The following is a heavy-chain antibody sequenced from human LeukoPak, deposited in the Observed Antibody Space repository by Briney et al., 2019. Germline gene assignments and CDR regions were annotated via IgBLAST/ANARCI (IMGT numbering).Heavy chain of an antibody. CDR2: IYSGGTT. CDR1: GFTVSNNY. CDR3: ARGFARGFDY. J-gene: IGHJ4*02. Sequence: GGSLRLSCAASGFTVSNNYMSWVRQAPGKGLEWVSVIYSGGTTYYTDSVKGRYTISRDSSKNTLYLQMSSLRAEDTAVYYCARGFARGFDYWGQGTLVTVSS. V-gene: IGHV3-53*01. D-gene: IGHD6-6*01.